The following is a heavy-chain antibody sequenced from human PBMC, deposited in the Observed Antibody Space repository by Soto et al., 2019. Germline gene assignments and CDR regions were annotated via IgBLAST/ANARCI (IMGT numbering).Heavy chain of an antibody. V-gene: IGHV3-23*01. J-gene: IGHJ4*02. CDR3: AKDTYYDSSGLPDY. CDR1: GFTFSSYA. Sequence: GGSLRLSCAASGFTFSSYAMSWVRQAPGKGLEWVSAISGSGGSTYYADSVKGRFTISRDNSKNTLYLQTNSLRAEDTAVYYCAKDTYYDSSGLPDYWGQGTLVTVSS. D-gene: IGHD3-22*01. CDR2: ISGSGGST.